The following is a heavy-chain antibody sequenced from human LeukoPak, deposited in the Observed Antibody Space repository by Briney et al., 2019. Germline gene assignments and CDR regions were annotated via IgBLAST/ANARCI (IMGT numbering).Heavy chain of an antibody. D-gene: IGHD3-3*01. Sequence: GGSLRLSCAASVFTFSSYEMNWVRQPPGKGLEWVSYISSSGNTIYYADSVKGRFTISRDNAKNSLYLQMNSLRAEDTDVYYCARGFGDLWGQGTLVTVSS. CDR1: VFTFSSYE. CDR3: ARGFGDL. CDR2: ISSSGNTI. J-gene: IGHJ5*02. V-gene: IGHV3-48*03.